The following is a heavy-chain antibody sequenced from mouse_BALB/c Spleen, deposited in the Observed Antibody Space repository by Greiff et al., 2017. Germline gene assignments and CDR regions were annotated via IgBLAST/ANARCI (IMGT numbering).Heavy chain of an antibody. Sequence: EVQLVESGGGLVKPGGSLKLSCAASGFTFSSYAMSWVRQTPEKRLEWVASISSGGSTYYPDSVKGRFTISRDNARNILYLQMSSLRSEDTAMYYCARFPYDYDHYFDYWGQGTTLTVSS. D-gene: IGHD2-4*01. CDR1: GFTFSSYA. V-gene: IGHV5-6-5*01. CDR2: ISSGGST. CDR3: ARFPYDYDHYFDY. J-gene: IGHJ2*01.